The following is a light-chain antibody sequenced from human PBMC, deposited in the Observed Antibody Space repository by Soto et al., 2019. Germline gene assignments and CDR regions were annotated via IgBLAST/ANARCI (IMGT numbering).Light chain of an antibody. V-gene: IGKV1-13*02. Sequence: IQLTQSPSSLSASVGDRVTITCRAGHDIGSALAWYQQRPGKAPKLLLYDASNLEAGVPSRFSGSGSGTDFTLTITSLRPEDFATYYCKQFNGFPLTFGGGTKVQIK. CDR2: DAS. J-gene: IGKJ4*01. CDR3: KQFNGFPLT. CDR1: HDIGSA.